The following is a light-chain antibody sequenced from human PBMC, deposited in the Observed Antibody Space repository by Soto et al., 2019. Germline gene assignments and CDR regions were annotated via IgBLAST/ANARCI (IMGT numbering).Light chain of an antibody. CDR2: GAS. CDR1: QSISSD. V-gene: IGKV3-15*01. J-gene: IGKJ2*01. Sequence: EIVMTQSPVTLSVSPGERATLSCRASQSISSDLAWYQQKPGQAPRLLIYGASTRATDIPARISGSGSGTDVTLTISSMQSEDFAVYYCQQYNKWPPQYTFGQGTKLEIK. CDR3: QQYNKWPPQYT.